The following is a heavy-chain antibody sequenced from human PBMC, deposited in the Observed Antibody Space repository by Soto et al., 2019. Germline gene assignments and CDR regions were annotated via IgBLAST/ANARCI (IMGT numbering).Heavy chain of an antibody. CDR2: IYRGGDT. CDR1: GFSVSSTS. V-gene: IGHV3-53*02. J-gene: IGHJ1*01. D-gene: IGHD1-26*01. Sequence: EVQLVETGGGLIQPGGSLRLSCAASGFSVSSTSLSWVRQAPGKGLDWVSLIYRGGDTTYADSVKGRFTLSRDNSKNALYLHMNSLRVEDTAVYYCASPSYSGTYWNFQHWGQGTLVTVSS. CDR3: ASPSYSGTYWNFQH.